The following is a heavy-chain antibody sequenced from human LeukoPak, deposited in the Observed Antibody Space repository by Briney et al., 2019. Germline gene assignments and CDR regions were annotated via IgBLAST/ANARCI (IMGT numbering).Heavy chain of an antibody. Sequence: GGSLRLSCAAFGFTFSNYALSWVRQAPGKGLEWVSAISGSGGNTYYADSVKGRFTISRDNSENTLHLQMSRLRAEDTALYYCAKPYGTDCGGDCYFDYWGQGTLVSVSS. V-gene: IGHV3-23*01. CDR1: GFTFSNYA. J-gene: IGHJ4*02. CDR3: AKPYGTDCGGDCYFDY. CDR2: ISGSGGNT. D-gene: IGHD2-21*02.